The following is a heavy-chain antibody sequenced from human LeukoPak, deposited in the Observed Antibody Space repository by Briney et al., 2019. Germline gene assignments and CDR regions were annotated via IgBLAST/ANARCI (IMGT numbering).Heavy chain of an antibody. Sequence: GGSLRLSCAASGFTFSSYSMDCVRQPPGNGLEWVSSISSSSSYIYYADSVKGRFTISRDNAKNSLYLQMNSLRAEDTAVYYCARDIQAYCSSTSCHPYYFDYWGQGTLVTVSS. CDR2: ISSSSSYI. J-gene: IGHJ4*02. CDR1: GFTFSSYS. V-gene: IGHV3-21*01. CDR3: ARDIQAYCSSTSCHPYYFDY. D-gene: IGHD2-2*01.